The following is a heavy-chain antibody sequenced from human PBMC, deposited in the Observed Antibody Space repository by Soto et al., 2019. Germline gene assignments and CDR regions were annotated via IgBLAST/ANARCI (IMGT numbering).Heavy chain of an antibody. CDR3: ARDLPRLGSGKKGAGY. CDR1: GYTFTNYG. CDR2: INVFNGNK. V-gene: IGHV1-18*01. D-gene: IGHD3-10*01. Sequence: QVQLVQSGAEVKKPGASVKVSCKASGYTFTNYGVSWVRQAPGQGLEWMGWINVFNGNKAYAQKFQGRVTMTTDTSTTTAYLELRSPRSDDSAMYYCARDLPRLGSGKKGAGYWGQGTLVTVSS. J-gene: IGHJ4*02.